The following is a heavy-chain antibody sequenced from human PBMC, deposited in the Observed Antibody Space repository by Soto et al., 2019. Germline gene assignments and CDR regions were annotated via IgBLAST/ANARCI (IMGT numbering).Heavy chain of an antibody. CDR1: GFTFSDYG. J-gene: IGHJ4*02. D-gene: IGHD5-12*01. CDR2: IWFDGNKE. CDR3: ARGRKGGYSGYGSLNS. Sequence: GGSLRLSCAVSGFTFSDYGMHWVRQAPGKGLEWVALIWFDGNKESYADSVKGRFTISRDNSLDTLYLQMSSLRADDTATYYCARGRKGGYSGYGSLNSWGPGTLVTVSS. V-gene: IGHV3-33*01.